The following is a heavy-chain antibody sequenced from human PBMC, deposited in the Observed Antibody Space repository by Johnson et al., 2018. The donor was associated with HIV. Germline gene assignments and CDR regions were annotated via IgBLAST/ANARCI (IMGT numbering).Heavy chain of an antibody. J-gene: IGHJ3*02. CDR3: ARVPITRGTPVAFDI. Sequence: VQLVESGGGLAQPGGSLRLSCAASGFSFSSYWMTWVRQAPGKGLEWVANINQDGRDRYYVASVQGRFTISRDNAQNSLYLQMNSLRGEDTAVYYCARVPITRGTPVAFDIWGQGTMVTVSS. CDR1: GFSFSSYW. CDR2: INQDGRDR. V-gene: IGHV3-7*04. D-gene: IGHD3-10*01.